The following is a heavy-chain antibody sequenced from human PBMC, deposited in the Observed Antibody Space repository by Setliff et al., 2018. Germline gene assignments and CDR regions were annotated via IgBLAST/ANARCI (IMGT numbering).Heavy chain of an antibody. CDR2: IYYSGST. D-gene: IGHD6-19*01. Sequence: SETLSLTCTVSGGSISSYYWSWIRQPPGKGLEWIGYIYYSGSTNYNPSLKSRVTISVDTSKNQFSLKLSSLRSEDTAVYYCAAGSSGWYLNYWGQGTLVTVSS. CDR3: AAGSSGWYLNY. V-gene: IGHV4-59*12. CDR1: GGSISSYY. J-gene: IGHJ4*02.